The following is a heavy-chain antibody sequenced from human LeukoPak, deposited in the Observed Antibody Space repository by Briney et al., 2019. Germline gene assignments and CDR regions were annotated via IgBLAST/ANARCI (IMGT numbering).Heavy chain of an antibody. Sequence: SETLSLTCTVSGGSISSYYWSWIRQPPGKGLEWIAYIYYSGSTNYNPSLKSRVTISVDTSNNQFSLKLSSVTAADTAVYYCARGGDGYNYFDYWGQGTLVTVSS. CDR2: IYYSGST. V-gene: IGHV4-59*01. J-gene: IGHJ4*02. CDR3: ARGGDGYNYFDY. D-gene: IGHD5-24*01. CDR1: GGSISSYY.